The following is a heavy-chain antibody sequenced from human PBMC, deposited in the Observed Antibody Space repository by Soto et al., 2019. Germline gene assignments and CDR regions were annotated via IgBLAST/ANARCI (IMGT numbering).Heavy chain of an antibody. Sequence: PGGSLRLSCAASGFTFSSYAMSWVRPAPGKGLEWVSAISGSGGSTYYADSVKGRFTISRDNSKNTLYLQMNSLRAEDTAVYYCAKSSIAARRNWFDPWGQGTLVTVSS. D-gene: IGHD6-6*01. CDR2: ISGSGGST. J-gene: IGHJ5*02. CDR3: AKSSIAARRNWFDP. V-gene: IGHV3-23*01. CDR1: GFTFSSYA.